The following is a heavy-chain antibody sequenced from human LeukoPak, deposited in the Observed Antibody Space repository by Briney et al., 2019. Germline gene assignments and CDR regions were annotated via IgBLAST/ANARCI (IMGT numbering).Heavy chain of an antibody. Sequence: SETLSLTCTVSGDSMTSTSHFWDWIRQPPGKGLEWIGSIYYRGSTYYNPSLKSRVTISVDTSRNQFSLKLTSVTAADTAVYYCARDHGSSWPNFDYWGQGTLVTVSS. CDR1: GDSMTSTSHF. D-gene: IGHD6-13*01. CDR3: ARDHGSSWPNFDY. J-gene: IGHJ4*02. V-gene: IGHV4-39*07. CDR2: IYYRGST.